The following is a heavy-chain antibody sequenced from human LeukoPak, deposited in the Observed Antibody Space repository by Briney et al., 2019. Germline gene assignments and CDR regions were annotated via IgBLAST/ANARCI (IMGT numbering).Heavy chain of an antibody. J-gene: IGHJ5*02. Sequence: GGSLRLSCVVSGFNFDNFAMHWVSQPLGKGLEWVAVISHDARTKYYADSMKGRITISRDNSKNTLFLQMNNLRTEDTAVYFCARPSPPGDGYNPPDHWGQGTLVTVSS. CDR2: ISHDARTK. D-gene: IGHD5-24*01. CDR1: GFNFDNFA. V-gene: IGHV3-30*04. CDR3: ARPSPPGDGYNPPDH.